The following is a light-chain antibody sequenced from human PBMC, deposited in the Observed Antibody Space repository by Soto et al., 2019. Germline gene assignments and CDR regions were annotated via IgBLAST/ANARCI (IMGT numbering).Light chain of an antibody. V-gene: IGLV1-44*01. CDR3: AAWDDSLGYV. J-gene: IGLJ1*01. CDR1: SSNIGSNT. Sequence: QSAQTQPPSASGTPGQRVTISCSGSSSNIGSNTVNWYQQLPGTAPKLLIYSNNQRPSGVPDRFSGSKSGTSASLAISGLQSEDEADYYCAAWDDSLGYVFGTGTKVTVL. CDR2: SNN.